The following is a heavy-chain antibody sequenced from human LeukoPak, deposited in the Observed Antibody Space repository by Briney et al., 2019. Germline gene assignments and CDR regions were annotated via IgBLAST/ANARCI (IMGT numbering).Heavy chain of an antibody. J-gene: IGHJ6*02. CDR2: IIPILGIA. CDR1: GGTFSSYA. D-gene: IGHD3-10*01. V-gene: IGHV1-69*04. CDR3: ARDAKANYYGSGGIYGMDV. Sequence: SVKVSCKASGGTFSSYAISWVRQAPGQGLEWMGRIIPILGIANYAQKFQGRVTITADKSTSTAYMELSSLRSEDTAVYYCARDAKANYYGSGGIYGMDVWGQGTTVTVSS.